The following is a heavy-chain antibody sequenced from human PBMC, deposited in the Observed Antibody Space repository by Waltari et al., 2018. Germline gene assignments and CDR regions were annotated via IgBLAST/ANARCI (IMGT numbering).Heavy chain of an antibody. CDR3: ARTCGGDCYFHMDV. V-gene: IGHV1-8*02. J-gene: IGHJ6*03. Sequence: QVQLVQSGAEVKKPGASVKVSCKASGYTFTSYDINWVRQATGQGLEWMGWMNPNSGNTGYAQKFQGRVTITAYTSTDTAYMELSSLRSEDTAVYYRARTCGGDCYFHMDVWGKGTTVTVSS. CDR1: GYTFTSYD. CDR2: MNPNSGNT. D-gene: IGHD2-21*01.